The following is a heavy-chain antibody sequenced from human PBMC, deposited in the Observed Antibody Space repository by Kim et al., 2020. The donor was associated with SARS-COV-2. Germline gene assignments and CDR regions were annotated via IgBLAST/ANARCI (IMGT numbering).Heavy chain of an antibody. D-gene: IGHD4-17*01. Sequence: VKGRFTISRDNSKTTLYLQMNSLRAEDTAVYYCARGHDYGGNSGAYYFDYWGQGTLVTVSS. V-gene: IGHV3-53*01. J-gene: IGHJ4*02. CDR3: ARGHDYGGNSGAYYFDY.